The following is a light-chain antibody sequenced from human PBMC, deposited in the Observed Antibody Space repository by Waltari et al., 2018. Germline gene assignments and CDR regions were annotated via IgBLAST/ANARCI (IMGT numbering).Light chain of an antibody. J-gene: IGKJ2*01. CDR1: QSVLSSSNSKNL. Sequence: DIVMTQSPDSLAVSLGERATINCRSSQSVLSSSNSKNLLAWYQQKPGQSPKVLIYWASTRESGVPDRFSGSGSGTDFTLTITSLQAEDVALYYCQQYYSPPYTFGQGTKLEIK. CDR3: QQYYSPPYT. CDR2: WAS. V-gene: IGKV4-1*01.